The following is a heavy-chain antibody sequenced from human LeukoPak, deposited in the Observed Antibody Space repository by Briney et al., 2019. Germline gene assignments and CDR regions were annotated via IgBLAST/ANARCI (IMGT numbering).Heavy chain of an antibody. J-gene: IGHJ5*02. CDR1: GFTFSNYA. V-gene: IGHV3-64*04. D-gene: IGHD2-21*02. CDR3: ARDAGDCGGDCPRWFDP. CDR2: ISSNGGST. Sequence: GGSLRLSCSASGFTFSNYAMHWVRQAPGKGLEYVSAISSNGGSTYYADSVKGRFTISRDNSKNTVDLQMNSLRGEDTAVYYCARDAGDCGGDCPRWFDPWGQGTLVTVSP.